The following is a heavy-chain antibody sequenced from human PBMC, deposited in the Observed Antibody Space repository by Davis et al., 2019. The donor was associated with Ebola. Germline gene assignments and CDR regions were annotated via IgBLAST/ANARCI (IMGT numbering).Heavy chain of an antibody. CDR2: IKQDGSEK. J-gene: IGHJ4*02. CDR1: GFTFSSYW. D-gene: IGHD6-19*01. Sequence: GESLKISCAASGFTFSSYWMSWVRQAPGKGLEWVANIKQDGSEKYYVDSVKGRFTISRDNAKNSLYLQMNSLRAEDTAVYYCARDGDSGLDYWGQGTLVTVSS. V-gene: IGHV3-7*01. CDR3: ARDGDSGLDY.